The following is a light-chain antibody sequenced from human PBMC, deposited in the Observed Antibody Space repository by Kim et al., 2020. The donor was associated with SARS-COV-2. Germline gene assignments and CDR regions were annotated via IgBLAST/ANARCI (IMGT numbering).Light chain of an antibody. CDR1: KLGDKY. J-gene: IGLJ2*01. Sequence: VTPGQTASITCSGDKLGDKYACWYQQKPGQSPVLVIYQDSKRPSGIPERFSGSNAGNTATLTISGTQAMDEADYYCQAWDSSTGVVFGGGTQLTVL. CDR3: QAWDSSTGVV. V-gene: IGLV3-1*01. CDR2: QDS.